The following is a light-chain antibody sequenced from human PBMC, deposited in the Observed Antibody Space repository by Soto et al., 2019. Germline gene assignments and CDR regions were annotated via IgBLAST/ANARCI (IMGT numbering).Light chain of an antibody. CDR2: GAS. J-gene: IGKJ4*01. Sequence: EIVMTQSPATLSVSPGERATLSCRASQSVSSNLAWYQQKPGQAPRLLIYGASTRATGIPDRFSGSGSGTEFTLTSSSLHSEDFAVYYCQQYSNWPLTFGGGTKVEIK. CDR1: QSVSSN. CDR3: QQYSNWPLT. V-gene: IGKV3-15*01.